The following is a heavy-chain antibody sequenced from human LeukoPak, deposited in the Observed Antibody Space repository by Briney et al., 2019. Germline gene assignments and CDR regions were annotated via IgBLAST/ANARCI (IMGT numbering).Heavy chain of an antibody. D-gene: IGHD1-26*01. V-gene: IGHV7-4-1*02. CDR3: ARRGDYYYYYGMDV. Sequence: ASVKVSCKASGYTFTSYAMNWVRQAPGQGLEWMGSINTNTGNPTYAQGFTGRFVFSLDTSVSTAYLQISSLKAEDTAVYYCARRGDYYYYYGMDVWGQGTTVTVSS. CDR2: INTNTGNP. CDR1: GYTFTSYA. J-gene: IGHJ6*02.